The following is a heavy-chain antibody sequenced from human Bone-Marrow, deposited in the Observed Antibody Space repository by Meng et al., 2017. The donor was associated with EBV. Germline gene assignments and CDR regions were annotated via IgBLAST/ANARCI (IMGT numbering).Heavy chain of an antibody. D-gene: IGHD6-13*01. CDR3: ARVRGSWSEIGY. J-gene: IGHJ4*02. CDR1: GGTFSSYA. Sequence: QGGWVKLGPEVKKPGPSVKVSCKASGGTFSSYAISWVRQAPGQGLEWMGGIIPIFGTANYAQKFQGRVTITADESTSTAYMELSSLRSEDTAVYYCARVRGSWSEIGYWGQGTLVTVSS. CDR2: IIPIFGTA. V-gene: IGHV1-69*01.